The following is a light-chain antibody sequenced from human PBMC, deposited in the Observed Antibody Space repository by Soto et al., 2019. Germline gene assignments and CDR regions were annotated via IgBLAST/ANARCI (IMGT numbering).Light chain of an antibody. CDR3: SSFTNSSTWV. Sequence: QSVLTQPASVSGSPGQSITISCTGTNSDVGGLNYVSWYQHHPGNAPKLIIYEVSYRPSGVSDRFSGSKSDNTASLTISGRQTDDEADYYCSSFTNSSTWVFGGGTKLAV. CDR1: NSDVGGLNY. CDR2: EVS. J-gene: IGLJ3*02. V-gene: IGLV2-14*01.